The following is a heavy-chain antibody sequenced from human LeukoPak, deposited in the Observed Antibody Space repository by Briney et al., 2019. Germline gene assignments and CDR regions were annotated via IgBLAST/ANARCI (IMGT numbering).Heavy chain of an antibody. CDR2: ISGSGGST. D-gene: IGHD2-2*01. Sequence: PGGSLSLSCAASGFTFSSYAMSWVRQAPGQGLEWVSAISGSGGSTYYADSVKGRFTISRDNSKNTLYLQMNSLRAEDRAVYYCAKSGAIVVVPAADGAGDYYFDYWGQGTLVTVSS. CDR1: GFTFSSYA. J-gene: IGHJ4*02. CDR3: AKSGAIVVVPAADGAGDYYFDY. V-gene: IGHV3-23*01.